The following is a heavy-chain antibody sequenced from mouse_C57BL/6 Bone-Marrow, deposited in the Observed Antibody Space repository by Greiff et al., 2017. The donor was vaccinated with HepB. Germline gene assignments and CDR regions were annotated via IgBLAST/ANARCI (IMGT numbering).Heavy chain of an antibody. CDR2: IYPGDGDT. V-gene: IGHV1-82*01. J-gene: IGHJ2*01. D-gene: IGHD1-1*01. CDR3: ARGGLTTVVAFDY. CDR1: GYAFSSSW. Sequence: VQLQQSGPELVKPGASVKISCKASGYAFSSSWMNWVKQRPGKGLEWIGRIYPGDGDTNYNGKFKGKATLTADKSSSTAYMQLSSLTSEDSAVYFWARGGLTTVVAFDYWGQGTTLTVSS.